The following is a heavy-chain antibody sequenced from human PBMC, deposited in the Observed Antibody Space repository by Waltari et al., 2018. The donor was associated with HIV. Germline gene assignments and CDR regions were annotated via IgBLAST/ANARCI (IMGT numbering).Heavy chain of an antibody. CDR2: ISYDGSNK. J-gene: IGHJ6*02. CDR1: GFTFSSYA. CDR3: AGNYDFWSGYNNYYYGMDV. V-gene: IGHV3-30*04. D-gene: IGHD3-3*01. Sequence: QVQLVESGGVVVQPGRSLRLSCAASGFTFSSYAMHWVRQAPGKGLEWVAVISYDGSNKYYADSVKGRFTISRDNSKNTLYLQMNSLRAEDTAVYYCAGNYDFWSGYNNYYYGMDVWGQGTTVTVSS.